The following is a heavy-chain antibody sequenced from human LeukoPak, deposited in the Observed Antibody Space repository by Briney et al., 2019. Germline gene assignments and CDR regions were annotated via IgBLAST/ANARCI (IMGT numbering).Heavy chain of an antibody. J-gene: IGHJ5*02. Sequence: ASVKVSCKASGYTFTSYYMHWVRQAPGQGLEWMGWMNPNSGNTGYAQKFQGRVTMTRNTSISTAYMELSSLRSEDTAVYYCARKRSIAARRWKYNWFDPWGQGTLVTISS. CDR2: MNPNSGNT. CDR3: ARKRSIAARRWKYNWFDP. D-gene: IGHD6-6*01. V-gene: IGHV1-8*02. CDR1: GYTFTSYY.